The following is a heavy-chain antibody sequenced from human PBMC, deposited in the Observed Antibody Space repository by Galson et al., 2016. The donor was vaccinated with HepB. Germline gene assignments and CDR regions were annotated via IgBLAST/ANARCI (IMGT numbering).Heavy chain of an antibody. D-gene: IGHD3-3*01. CDR3: AKGITIFGVVTYGIDV. V-gene: IGHV3-23*01. CDR1: GFTPSNYA. CDR2: ISGGGDRV. Sequence: SLRLSCAASGFTPSNYAMNWVRQAPGEGLEWVSGISGGGDRVYYADSVKGRFTISRDNSKNTIYLQMGNLRADDTAVYYCAKGITIFGVVTYGIDVWGKGTPVTVSS. J-gene: IGHJ6*04.